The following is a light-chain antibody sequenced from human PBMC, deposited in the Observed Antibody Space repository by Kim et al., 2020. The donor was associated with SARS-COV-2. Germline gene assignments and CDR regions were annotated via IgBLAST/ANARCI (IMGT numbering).Light chain of an antibody. J-gene: IGKJ3*01. Sequence: GSVGDRVTVTCRASQGISSWLAWYQQRPAKAPKLLIYAASSLQSGVPSRFSGSGSGTDFTLTISSLQPEDFATYYCQQTDSFPFTFGPGTKVDIK. V-gene: IGKV1-12*01. CDR2: AAS. CDR3: QQTDSFPFT. CDR1: QGISSW.